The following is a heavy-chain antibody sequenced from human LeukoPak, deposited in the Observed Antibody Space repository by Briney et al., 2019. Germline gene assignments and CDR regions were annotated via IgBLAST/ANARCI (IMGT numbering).Heavy chain of an antibody. CDR1: GYTFTSYG. CDR3: AVSLVTSYYFYGMDV. V-gene: IGHV1-18*01. J-gene: IGHJ6*02. Sequence: ASVKVSCKTSGYTFTSYGISWVRQAPGRGLEWMGWISVYNGNTNYAQKLQGRVTLTTDTSTNTAYMELRSLRSDDTAVYYCAVSLVTSYYFYGMDVWGQGTTVIVSS. CDR2: ISVYNGNT.